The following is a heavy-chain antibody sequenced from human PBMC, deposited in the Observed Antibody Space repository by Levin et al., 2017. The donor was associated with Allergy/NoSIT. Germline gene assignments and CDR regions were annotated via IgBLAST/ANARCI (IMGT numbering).Heavy chain of an antibody. CDR3: AKEITRRYGLYYYGMDV. V-gene: IGHV3-30*18. D-gene: IGHD1-14*01. Sequence: LSLTCAASGFTFSSYGMHWVRQAPGKGLEWVAVISYDGSNKYYADSVKGRFTISRDNSKNTLYLQMNSLRAEDTAVYYCAKEITRRYGLYYYGMDVWGQGTTVTVSS. CDR2: ISYDGSNK. CDR1: GFTFSSYG. J-gene: IGHJ6*02.